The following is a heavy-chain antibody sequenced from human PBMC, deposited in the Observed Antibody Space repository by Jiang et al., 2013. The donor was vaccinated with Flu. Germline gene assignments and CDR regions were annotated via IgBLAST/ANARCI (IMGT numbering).Heavy chain of an antibody. V-gene: IGHV1-46*01. Sequence: GAEVKKPGASVRLSCEASGYTFTSYYMHWVRQAPGQGLEWMGIINPSGGSTSYAQKFQGRVTMTRDTSISTAYMELSRLRSDDTAVYYCARVAITMVRGVMLNFDYWGQGTLVTVSS. CDR1: GYTFTSYY. D-gene: IGHD3-10*01. CDR2: INPSGGST. J-gene: IGHJ4*02. CDR3: ARVAITMVRGVMLNFDY.